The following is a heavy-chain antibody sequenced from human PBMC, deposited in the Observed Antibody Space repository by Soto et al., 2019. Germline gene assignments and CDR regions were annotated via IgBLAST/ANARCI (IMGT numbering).Heavy chain of an antibody. V-gene: IGHV3-30*03. CDR1: GFTFSSYA. CDR2: VSFDGSHK. Sequence: GGALRLSCAASGFTFSSYAIHGVRQAPGKGLEWVADVSFDGSHKTYAVPVRGRFTISRDNSKKTVYLQMNSLRAEDTALYYCAQFGDAGSRYFDIWGQRTPVTLSS. J-gene: IGHJ5*02. D-gene: IGHD3-3*01. CDR3: AQFGDAGSRYFDI.